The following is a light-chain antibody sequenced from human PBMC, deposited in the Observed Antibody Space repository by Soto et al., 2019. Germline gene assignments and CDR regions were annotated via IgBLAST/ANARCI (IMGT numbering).Light chain of an antibody. J-gene: IGKJ1*01. CDR2: AAS. CDR3: QHSYSTPTWT. V-gene: IGKV1-39*01. Sequence: DIQMTQSPSSLSASVGDRVTITCRASQSISSYLNWYQQKPGKAPKLLIYAASSLQSGVPSRFSGSGSGTDFTLTISSLQPEDFATYDCQHSYSTPTWTFGQGTKVEIK. CDR1: QSISSY.